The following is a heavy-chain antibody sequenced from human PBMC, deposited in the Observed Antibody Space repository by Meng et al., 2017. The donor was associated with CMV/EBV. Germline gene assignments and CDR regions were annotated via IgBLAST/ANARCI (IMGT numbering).Heavy chain of an antibody. V-gene: IGHV1-8*03. CDR1: GYTFTSYD. D-gene: IGHD2-2*01. CDR3: ARGIVVVPAALSYYYYYGMDV. CDR2: MNPNSGNT. Sequence: ASVKVSCKASGYTFTSYDINWVRQATGQGLEWMGWMNPNSGNTGYAQKFQGRVTITRNTSISTAYMELSSLRSEDTAVYYCARGIVVVPAALSYYYYYGMDVWGQGTTVTVSS. J-gene: IGHJ6*02.